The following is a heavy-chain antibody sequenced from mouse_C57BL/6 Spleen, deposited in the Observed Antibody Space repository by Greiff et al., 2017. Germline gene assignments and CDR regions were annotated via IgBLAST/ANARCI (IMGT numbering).Heavy chain of an antibody. V-gene: IGHV1-19*01. CDR3: ARREEGFSYAMDY. Sequence: EVQLQQSGPVLVKPGASVKMSCKASGYTFNDYYMNWVKQSHGKSLEWIGVLNPYNGGTSYNQKFKGKATLPVDKSSSTAYLELNSLTSDDSAVYYCARREEGFSYAMDYWGQGTSVTVAS. J-gene: IGHJ4*01. CDR2: LNPYNGGT. CDR1: GYTFNDYY.